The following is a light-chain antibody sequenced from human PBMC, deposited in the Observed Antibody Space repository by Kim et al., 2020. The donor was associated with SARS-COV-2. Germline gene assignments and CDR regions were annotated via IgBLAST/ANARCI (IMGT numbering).Light chain of an antibody. J-gene: IGKJ4*01. CDR2: GAS. Sequence: SASVGDRVTITCRASQTITRWLAWYRQKLGKAPELLIYGASTLRSGVPSRFSGSGSGTEFTLTINGLQPDDFATYYCQQYNLYPLTFGGGTKLEI. CDR3: QQYNLYPLT. V-gene: IGKV1-5*01. CDR1: QTITRW.